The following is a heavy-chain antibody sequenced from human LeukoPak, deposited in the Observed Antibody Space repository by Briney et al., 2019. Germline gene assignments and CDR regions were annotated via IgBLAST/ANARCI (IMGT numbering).Heavy chain of an antibody. CDR1: GGSISSSSYY. CDR3: ARADPRIVGAPRGGFDY. J-gene: IGHJ4*02. D-gene: IGHD1-26*01. V-gene: IGHV4-39*07. CDR2: IYYSGST. Sequence: SETLSLTCTVSGGSISSSSYYWGWIRQPPGKGLEWIGSIYYSGSTYYNPSLKSRVTISVDTSKNQFSLKLSSVTAADTAVYYCARADPRIVGAPRGGFDYWGQGTLVTVSS.